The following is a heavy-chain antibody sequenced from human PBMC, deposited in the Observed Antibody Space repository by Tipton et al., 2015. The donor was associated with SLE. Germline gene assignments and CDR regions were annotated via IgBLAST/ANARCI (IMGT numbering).Heavy chain of an antibody. J-gene: IGHJ2*01. CDR2: ISYTGTT. CDR1: NGSISNYY. Sequence: TLSLTCTVSNGSISNYYWSWIRQAPGKALEWIGYISYTGTTNYSPSLKSRVTLSVDTSKNQFSLKLSSVTAADTAVYYCARERTTETEFWYFDFGGRGTLVTVSS. CDR3: ARERTTETEFWYFDF. D-gene: IGHD4-17*01. V-gene: IGHV4-59*01.